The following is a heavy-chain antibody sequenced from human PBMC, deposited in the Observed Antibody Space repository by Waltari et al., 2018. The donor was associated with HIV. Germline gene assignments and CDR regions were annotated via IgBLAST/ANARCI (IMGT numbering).Heavy chain of an antibody. CDR1: GFTFRGSW. CDR2: NNGDLGST. J-gene: IGHJ4*02. Sequence: EVQLVESGGVLVLPGGSLRLSCAASGFTFRGSWVHWVRQAPGKWLVWESPNNGDLGSTDHADSVKGRFTSSRDNAKNTLYLQVNTLSAEETAVYFCARDAALSDGGQGTLVTV. V-gene: IGHV3-74*01. CDR3: ARDAALSD.